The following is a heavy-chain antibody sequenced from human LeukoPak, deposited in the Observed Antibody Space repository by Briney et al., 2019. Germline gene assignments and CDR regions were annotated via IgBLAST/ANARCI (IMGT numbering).Heavy chain of an antibody. J-gene: IGHJ4*02. D-gene: IGHD5-18*01. CDR3: ARTSRSSTAMGKFDY. CDR2: INPSGGST. V-gene: IGHV1-46*01. CDR1: EYTFTSYY. Sequence: ASVKVSCKASEYTFTSYYMHWVRQAPGQGLEWMGIINPSGGSTSYAQKFQGRVTMTRDTSTSTVYMELSSLRSEDTAVYYCARTSRSSTAMGKFDYWGQGTLVTVSS.